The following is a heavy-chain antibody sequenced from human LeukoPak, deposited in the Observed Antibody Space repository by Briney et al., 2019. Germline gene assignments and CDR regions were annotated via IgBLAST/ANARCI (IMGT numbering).Heavy chain of an antibody. V-gene: IGHV4-61*01. J-gene: IGHJ4*02. D-gene: IGHD6-25*01. CDR2: IYYSGST. CDR1: GGSISSSSYY. CDR3: ARDPDAAYYFDK. Sequence: SETLSLTCTVSGGSISSSSYYWGWIRQPPGTGLEWIGYIYYSGSTNYNPSLKSRVTISVDTSKNQFSLKLNSVNAADTAVYYCARDPDAAYYFDKWGQGTLVTVSS.